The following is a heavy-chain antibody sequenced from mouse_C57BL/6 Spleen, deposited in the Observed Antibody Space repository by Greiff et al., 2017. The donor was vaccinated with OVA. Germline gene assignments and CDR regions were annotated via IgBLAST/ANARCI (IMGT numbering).Heavy chain of an antibody. CDR3: ARTGGYYSNSAWFAY. CDR1: GFSLTSYG. V-gene: IGHV2-6*03. Sequence: VQLQQSGPGLVAPSQSLSITCTVSGFSLTSYGVHWVRQPPGKGLEWLVVIWSDGSTTYNSALKSRLSISKDNSKSQVFLKMNSLQTDDTAMYYCARTGGYYSNSAWFAYWGQGTLVTVSA. D-gene: IGHD2-5*01. CDR2: IWSDGST. J-gene: IGHJ3*01.